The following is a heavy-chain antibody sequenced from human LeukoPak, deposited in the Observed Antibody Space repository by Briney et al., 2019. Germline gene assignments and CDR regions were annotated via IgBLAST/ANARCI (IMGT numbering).Heavy chain of an antibody. J-gene: IGHJ6*02. CDR1: GGSFSGYY. Sequence: PSETLSLTCAVYGGSFSGYYWSWIRQPPGKGLEWIGEINHSGSTNYNPSLKSRVTISVDTSKNQFSLKLSSVTAADMAVYYRACSSTNYYYYGMDVWGQGTTVTVSS. V-gene: IGHV4-34*01. CDR2: INHSGST. CDR3: ACSSTNYYYYGMDV. D-gene: IGHD2-2*01.